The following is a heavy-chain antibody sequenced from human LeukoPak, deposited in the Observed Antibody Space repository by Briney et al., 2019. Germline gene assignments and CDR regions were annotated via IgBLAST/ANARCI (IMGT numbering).Heavy chain of an antibody. D-gene: IGHD3-3*01. CDR3: AREAYDFWSGYYDY. J-gene: IGHJ4*02. Sequence: SQTLSLTCTVSGGSISSGSYYWSWIRQPAGKGLEWIGRIYSSGSTNYNPSLKSRVTISVDTSKNQFFLKLNSVSAADTAVYYCAREAYDFWSGYYDYWGQGTLVTVSS. CDR1: GGSISSGSYY. V-gene: IGHV4-61*02. CDR2: IYSSGST.